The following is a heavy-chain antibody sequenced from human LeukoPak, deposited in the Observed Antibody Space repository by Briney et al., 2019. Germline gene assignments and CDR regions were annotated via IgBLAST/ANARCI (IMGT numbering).Heavy chain of an antibody. J-gene: IGHJ6*03. CDR3: ARDRRRDSSIFIGFIGYKDV. CDR2: IYYSGST. V-gene: IGHV4-39*07. D-gene: IGHD6-19*01. CDR1: GGSISSSSYY. Sequence: SETLSLTCTVSGGSISSSSYYWGWIRQPPGKGLEWIGSIYYSGSTYYNPSLKSRVTISVDTSKNQFSLKLSSVTAADTAVYYCARDRRRDSSIFIGFIGYKDVWGKGTTVTVSS.